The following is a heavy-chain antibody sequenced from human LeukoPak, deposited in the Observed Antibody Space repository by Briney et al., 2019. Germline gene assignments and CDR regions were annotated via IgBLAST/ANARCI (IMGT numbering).Heavy chain of an antibody. V-gene: IGHV5-51*01. CDR2: IYPGDSDT. Sequence: GESLKISCKGSGYSFTSYWIGWERQMPGKGLEWIGIIYPGDSDTRYSPSFQGQVTISADKSISTAYLQWSSLKASDTAMYYCARGGYSYGLFYYFDYWGQGTLVTVSS. J-gene: IGHJ4*02. CDR3: ARGGYSYGLFYYFDY. D-gene: IGHD5-18*01. CDR1: GYSFTSYW.